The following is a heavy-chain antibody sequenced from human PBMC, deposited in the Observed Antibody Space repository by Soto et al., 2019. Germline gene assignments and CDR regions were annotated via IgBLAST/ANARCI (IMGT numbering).Heavy chain of an antibody. CDR1: GYTSTTYY. CDR3: ARDSRIVVVPAPDAFDI. D-gene: IGHD2-2*01. V-gene: IGHV1-69*04. J-gene: IGHJ3*02. CDR2: IIPILGIA. Sequence: SVKVSCKASGYTSTTYYIHWVRQAPGQGLEWMGRIIPILGIANYAQKFQGRVTITADKSTSTAYMELSSLRSEDTAVYYCARDSRIVVVPAPDAFDIWGQGTMVTVSS.